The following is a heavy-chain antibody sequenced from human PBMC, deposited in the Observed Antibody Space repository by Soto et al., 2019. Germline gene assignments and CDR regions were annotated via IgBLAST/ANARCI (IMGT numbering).Heavy chain of an antibody. CDR2: MNPNSGNT. CDR3: ARALLLHDYGDYDGPPLYYYYYYYGMDV. D-gene: IGHD4-17*01. CDR1: GYTFTSYD. J-gene: IGHJ6*02. Sequence: EASVKVSCKASGYTFTSYDISWVRQATGQGLEWMGWMNPNSGNTGYAQKFQGRVTMTRNTSISTAYMELSSLRAEDTAVYYCARALLLHDYGDYDGPPLYYYYYYYGMDVWGQGTTVTVSS. V-gene: IGHV1-8*01.